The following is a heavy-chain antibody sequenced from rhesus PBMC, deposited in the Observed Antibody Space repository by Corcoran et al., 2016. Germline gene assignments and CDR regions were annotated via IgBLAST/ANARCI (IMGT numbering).Heavy chain of an antibody. V-gene: IGHV5S1*01. CDR2: IFPGHSDT. J-gene: IGHJ4*01. Sequence: EVQLVQSGAEVKRPGESLRISCQTSGYSFTSRWISWVRQMPGKGLEWMCSIFPGHSDTRDHPSFHGQVSISADKSISTTYLQLSSLKASDTATYYCAKAVSGYWTSFDYWGQGVLVTVSS. CDR3: AKAVSGYWTSFDY. CDR1: GYSFTSRW. D-gene: IGHD3-28*01.